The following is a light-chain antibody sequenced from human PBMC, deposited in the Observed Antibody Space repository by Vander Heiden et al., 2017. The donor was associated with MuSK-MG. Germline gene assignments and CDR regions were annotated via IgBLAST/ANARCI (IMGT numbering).Light chain of an antibody. V-gene: IGLV3-1*01. CDR1: KLGEKY. J-gene: IGLJ2*01. CDR3: QAWDSSRDLVV. CDR2: QDS. Sequence: SYELTQPPSVSVSPGQTASITCSGDKLGEKYASWYQQKPGQSPVLVIYQDSKRPSGIPERFSGSNSGNTATLTISGTQAMDEAYYYCQAWDSSRDLVVFGGGTKLTVL.